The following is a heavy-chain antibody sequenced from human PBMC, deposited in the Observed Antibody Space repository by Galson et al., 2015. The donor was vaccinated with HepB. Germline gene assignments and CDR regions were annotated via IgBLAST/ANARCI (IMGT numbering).Heavy chain of an antibody. D-gene: IGHD2-21*02. Sequence: SVKVSCKASGGTFSSYTISWVRQAPGQGLEWMGRIIPILGIANYAQKFQGRVTITADKSTSTAYMELSSLRSEDTAVYYCARVNKAYCGGDCQYYFDCWGQGTLVTVSS. V-gene: IGHV1-69*02. CDR3: ARVNKAYCGGDCQYYFDC. J-gene: IGHJ4*02. CDR2: IIPILGIA. CDR1: GGTFSSYT.